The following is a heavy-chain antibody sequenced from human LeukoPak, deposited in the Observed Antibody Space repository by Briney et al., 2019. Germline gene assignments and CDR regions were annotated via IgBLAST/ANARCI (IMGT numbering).Heavy chain of an antibody. V-gene: IGHV1-2*02. J-gene: IGHJ3*02. Sequence: GASVKVSCKASGYTFTGYYMHWVRQAPGQGLEWMGWINPNSGGTNYAQKFQGRVTMTRDTSISTAYMELSRLRSDDTAVYYCARHPLGATLSSKDAFDIWGQGTMVTVSS. CDR3: ARHPLGATLSSKDAFDI. CDR2: INPNSGGT. CDR1: GYTFTGYY. D-gene: IGHD1-26*01.